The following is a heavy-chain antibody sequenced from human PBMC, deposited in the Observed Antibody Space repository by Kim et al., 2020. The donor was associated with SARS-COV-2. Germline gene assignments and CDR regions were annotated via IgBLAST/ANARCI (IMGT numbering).Heavy chain of an antibody. CDR2: ISAYNRNT. V-gene: IGHV1-18*01. Sequence: ASVKVSCKASGYTFTSYGISWVRQAPGQGLEWMGWISAYNRNTNYAQKLQGRVTMTTDTSTSTAYMELRSLRSDDTAVYYCARDPCSSTSCYCVDPWGQGTLVTVSS. J-gene: IGHJ5*02. D-gene: IGHD2-2*01. CDR1: GYTFTSYG. CDR3: ARDPCSSTSCYCVDP.